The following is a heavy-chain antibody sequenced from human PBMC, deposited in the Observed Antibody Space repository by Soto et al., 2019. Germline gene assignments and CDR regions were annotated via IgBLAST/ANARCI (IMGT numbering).Heavy chain of an antibody. J-gene: IGHJ4*02. CDR1: GGTFSSHG. D-gene: IGHD1-26*01. CDR2: IIPTFGTP. Sequence: QVQLVQSGTVVQRRGSSVKVSCQASGGTFSSHGMAWVRQAPGQGLEWMGGIIPTFGTPTYAPKFQGRVTITADKSTNTAYMELSSLRSEDTGVYYCASERSAQYFYFCGQGTLITVSS. V-gene: IGHV1-69*06. CDR3: ASERSAQYFYF.